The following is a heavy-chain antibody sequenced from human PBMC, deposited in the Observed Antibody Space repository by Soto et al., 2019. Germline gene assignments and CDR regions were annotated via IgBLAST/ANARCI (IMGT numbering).Heavy chain of an antibody. Sequence: GGSLRLSCAASGFTFSSYSMNWVRQAPGKGLEWVSSISSSSSYIYYADSVKGRFTISRDNAKNSLYLQMNSLRAEDTAVYYCAREGILTGTTYAPFDYWGQGTLVTVSS. CDR2: ISSSSSYI. J-gene: IGHJ4*02. CDR1: GFTFSSYS. V-gene: IGHV3-21*01. D-gene: IGHD1-7*01. CDR3: AREGILTGTTYAPFDY.